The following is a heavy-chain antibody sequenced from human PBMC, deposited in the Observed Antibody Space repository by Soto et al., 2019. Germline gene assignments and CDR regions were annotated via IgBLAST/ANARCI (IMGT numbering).Heavy chain of an antibody. V-gene: IGHV4-4*07. D-gene: IGHD2-2*01. CDR1: GGSINNYY. CDR2: VFTTGTT. J-gene: IGHJ5*02. Sequence: PSETLSLTCSVTGGSINNYYWSWVRQSAGKGLEWIGRVFTTGTTDYNPSLKGRVTISVDTSKNQFSLSLRSVTAADTAVYFCARVRHTVLVPAAMAAWFDPWGQGTLVTVSS. CDR3: ARVRHTVLVPAAMAAWFDP.